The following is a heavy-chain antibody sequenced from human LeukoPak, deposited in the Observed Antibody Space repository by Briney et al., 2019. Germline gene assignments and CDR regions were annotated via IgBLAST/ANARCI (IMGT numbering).Heavy chain of an antibody. D-gene: IGHD3-22*01. Sequence: SETLSPTCTVSGYSISSGYYWGWIRQPPGKGLEWVATIFHSGGTYYNPSLKSRVTMSVDTSKNQFSLNLTSVTAADTAVYYCAREMHSYDAVTFAYWGQGALVIVSS. V-gene: IGHV4-38-2*02. CDR2: IFHSGGT. J-gene: IGHJ4*02. CDR1: GYSISSGYY. CDR3: AREMHSYDAVTFAY.